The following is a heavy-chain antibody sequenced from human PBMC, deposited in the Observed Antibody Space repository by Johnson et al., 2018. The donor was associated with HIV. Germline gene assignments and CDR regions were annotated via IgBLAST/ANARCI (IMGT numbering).Heavy chain of an antibody. J-gene: IGHJ3*02. CDR1: GFTFSSYW. CDR2: IKQDGSEK. D-gene: IGHD2-15*01. CDR3: ARAVCRGGRCYSHDAFDI. Sequence: EVQLVESGGGLVQPGGSLRLSCAASGFTFSSYWMSWVRQAPGKGLEWVANIKQDGSEKYYVDSVKGRFTISRENAKNSLYLQMNSLRAGDTALYYCARAVCRGGRCYSHDAFDIWGQGTMVTVSS. V-gene: IGHV3-7*01.